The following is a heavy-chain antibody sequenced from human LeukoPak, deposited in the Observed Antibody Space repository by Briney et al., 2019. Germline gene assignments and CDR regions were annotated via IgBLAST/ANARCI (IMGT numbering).Heavy chain of an antibody. CDR1: GFTFSSYA. J-gene: IGHJ4*02. CDR2: ISSNGGTT. Sequence: GGSLRLSCAASGFTFSSYAMHWVRQAPGKGLEYVSVISSNGGTTYYANSVTDRFTISRDNSKNTLYLQMGSLRAEDMAVYYCARDGSTGPLDSWGQGTLVTVSS. D-gene: IGHD1-14*01. CDR3: ARDGSTGPLDS. V-gene: IGHV3-64*01.